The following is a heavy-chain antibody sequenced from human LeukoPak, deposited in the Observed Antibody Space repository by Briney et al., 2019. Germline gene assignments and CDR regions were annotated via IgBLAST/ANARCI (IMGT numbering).Heavy chain of an antibody. V-gene: IGHV1-69*05. CDR3: ARDPGGYNPYYFDY. D-gene: IGHD5-24*01. CDR1: GGTFSSYT. CDR2: IIPIFGTA. Sequence: SVKVSCNASGGTFSSYTISWVRQAPGQGLEWMGRIIPIFGTANYAQKFQGRVTITTDESTSTAYMELSSLRSEDTAVYYCARDPGGYNPYYFDYWGQGTLVTVSS. J-gene: IGHJ4*02.